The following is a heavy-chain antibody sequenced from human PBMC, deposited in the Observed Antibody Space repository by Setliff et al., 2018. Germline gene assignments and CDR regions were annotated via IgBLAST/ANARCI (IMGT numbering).Heavy chain of an antibody. Sequence: SETLSLTCTVSGDSISSSNSFWGWIRQPTGKGLEWIGSIYYSGGTYYNPSLKSQVTLSVDTSKNQFSLRLSSLTAADTAVYYCARRYSTAWFFDYWGQGTLVTVS. V-gene: IGHV4-39*01. CDR1: GDSISSSNSF. CDR3: ARRYSTAWFFDY. CDR2: IYYSGGT. D-gene: IGHD6-19*01. J-gene: IGHJ4*02.